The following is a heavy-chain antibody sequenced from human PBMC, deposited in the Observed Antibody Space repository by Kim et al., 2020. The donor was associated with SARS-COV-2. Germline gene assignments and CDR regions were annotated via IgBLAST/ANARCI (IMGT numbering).Heavy chain of an antibody. CDR3: ARASRGYSYATLDS. Sequence: YAASVKSRFTISRDKAKNSLFLQMHSLSAEDTACYSCARASRGYSYATLDSWGQGTLVTVTS. D-gene: IGHD5-12*01. V-gene: IGHV3-21*01. J-gene: IGHJ4*02.